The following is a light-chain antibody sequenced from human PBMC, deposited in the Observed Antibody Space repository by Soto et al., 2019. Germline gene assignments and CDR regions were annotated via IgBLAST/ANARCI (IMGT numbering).Light chain of an antibody. J-gene: IGKJ1*01. Sequence: AVRMTQSPSSFSASTGDRVTIACRASQDISNYLVWYQQKPGKAPKLLIYAASTLQSGVPSRFSGSGSGADFALTITNLQSEDFATYFCQQYYNYPWTFGQGTKVEI. CDR1: QDISNY. CDR2: AAS. V-gene: IGKV1-8*01. CDR3: QQYYNYPWT.